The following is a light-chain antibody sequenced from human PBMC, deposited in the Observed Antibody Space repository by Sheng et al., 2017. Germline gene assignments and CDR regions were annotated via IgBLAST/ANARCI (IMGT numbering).Light chain of an antibody. CDR2: AAS. CDR1: LSISGY. V-gene: IGKV1-39*01. CDR3: QQSYSTPYT. Sequence: DIQMTQSPSSLSASVGDRVTITCRASLSISGYVNWYQQKTGKAPKLLIYAASTLKTGVPSRFSGSGSGTEFTLTISSLQPEDFSTFYCQQSYSTPYTFGQGPSWRS. J-gene: IGKJ2*01.